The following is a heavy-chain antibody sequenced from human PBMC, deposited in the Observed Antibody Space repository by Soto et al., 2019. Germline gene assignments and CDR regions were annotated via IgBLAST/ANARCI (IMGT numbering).Heavy chain of an antibody. CDR3: AKDLPAGRGGVYFDY. CDR1: GFTFISYA. Sequence: EVQLLESGGGLVQPGGSLRLSCAASGFTFISYAMSWVRQAPGKGLEWVSAVDGSGYSTYYADSVKGRFTISIDNSKNTLYLQMNSLRAEDTAVYFCAKDLPAGRGGVYFDYWGQGALVTVSS. CDR2: VDGSGYST. D-gene: IGHD6-6*01. J-gene: IGHJ4*02. V-gene: IGHV3-23*01.